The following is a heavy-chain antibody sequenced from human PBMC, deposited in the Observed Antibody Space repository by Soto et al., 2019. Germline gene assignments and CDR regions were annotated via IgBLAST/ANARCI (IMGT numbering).Heavy chain of an antibody. CDR3: ARLYDFWSGFPGFDP. Sequence: ASVKVSCKASGYTFTSYGISWARQAPGQGLEWMGWISAYNGNINYAQKLQGRVTMTTDTSTSTAYMELRSLRSDDTAVYYCARLYDFWSGFPGFDPWGQGTLVTVSS. J-gene: IGHJ5*02. D-gene: IGHD3-3*01. V-gene: IGHV1-18*01. CDR2: ISAYNGNI. CDR1: GYTFTSYG.